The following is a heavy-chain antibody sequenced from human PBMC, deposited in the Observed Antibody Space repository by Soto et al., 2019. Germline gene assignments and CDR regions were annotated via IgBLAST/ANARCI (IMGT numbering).Heavy chain of an antibody. J-gene: IGHJ5*02. D-gene: IGHD2-15*01. CDR1: GYTFTGYY. CDR2: INPNSGGT. V-gene: IGHV1-2*02. CDR3: ARAVCSGGSCYSAWFDP. Sequence: ASVKVSCKASGYTFTGYYMHWVRQAPGQGLEWMGWINPNSGGTNYAQKFQGRVTMTRDTSISTAYMELSRLRSDGTAVYYCARAVCSGGSCYSAWFDPWGQGTLVTVSS.